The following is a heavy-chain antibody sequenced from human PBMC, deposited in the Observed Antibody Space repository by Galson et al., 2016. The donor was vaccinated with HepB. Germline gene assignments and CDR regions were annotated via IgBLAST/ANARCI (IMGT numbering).Heavy chain of an antibody. CDR2: IYPGASHT. Sequence: QSGAEVKKPGESLRISCKGSGYSFTDYWIGWVRQMPGKGLEWMGIIYPGASHTRYSPSFQGQVTISADKSISTAYLQWSSPRASDTAIYYCARRLTHDSKIWDIDYWGQGTLVTVSS. D-gene: IGHD3-16*01. V-gene: IGHV5-51*01. CDR3: ARRLTHDSKIWDIDY. J-gene: IGHJ4*02. CDR1: GYSFTDYW.